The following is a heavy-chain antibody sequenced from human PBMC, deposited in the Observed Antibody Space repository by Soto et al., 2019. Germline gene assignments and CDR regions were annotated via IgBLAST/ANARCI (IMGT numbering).Heavy chain of an antibody. V-gene: IGHV5-51*01. CDR1: GYSFTSYW. CDR2: IYPGDSDT. D-gene: IGHD3-10*01. CDR3: ARVPPSITMVRGVPLDYYYGMDV. J-gene: IGHJ6*02. Sequence: GESLKISCKGSGYSFTSYWIGWVRQMPGKGLEWMGIIYPGDSDTRYSPSFQGQVTISADKSISTAYLQWSSLKASDTAMYYCARVPPSITMVRGVPLDYYYGMDVWGQGTTVTVSS.